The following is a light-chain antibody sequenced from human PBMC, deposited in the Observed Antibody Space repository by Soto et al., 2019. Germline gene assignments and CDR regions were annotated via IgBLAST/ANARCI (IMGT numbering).Light chain of an antibody. V-gene: IGKV3-15*01. Sequence: EIVMTQSPVTLSVSPGERATLSCRASQSVSSNLAWYQQKPGQPPRLLIYGASTRATGIPARFSGSGSGTEFTLTISSLQSEDFAVYYCQQYNNWPPLTFGGGTKVEIK. CDR2: GAS. J-gene: IGKJ4*01. CDR1: QSVSSN. CDR3: QQYNNWPPLT.